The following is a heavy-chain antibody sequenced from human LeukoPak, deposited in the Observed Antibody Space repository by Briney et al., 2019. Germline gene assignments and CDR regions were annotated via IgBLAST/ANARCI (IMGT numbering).Heavy chain of an antibody. Sequence: GGSLRLSCAASGFTFSSYAMSWVRQAPGKGLEWVLSISGSAGSTYYADSVKGRFTISRDNSKNTLYLQMNSLRAEDTAVYYCAKEGQKQNVYYFDYWGQGTLVTVSS. D-gene: IGHD1-1*01. CDR1: GFTFSSYA. CDR2: ISGSAGST. CDR3: AKEGQKQNVYYFDY. V-gene: IGHV3-23*01. J-gene: IGHJ4*02.